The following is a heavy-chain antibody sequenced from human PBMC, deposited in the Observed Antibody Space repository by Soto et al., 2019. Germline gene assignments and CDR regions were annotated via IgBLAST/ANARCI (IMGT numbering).Heavy chain of an antibody. Sequence: QVQLVQSGAEVKKPGASVKVSCKASGYMFVTYGINWVRQAPGLGLEWMGWISAYNGNTKYAQNLQGRVTMTTDASTSTAYMEMRSLRSDDTAVHYCARDLDGSGSYYTDYWGPGTLVTVSS. CDR2: ISAYNGNT. CDR1: GYMFVTYG. V-gene: IGHV1-18*01. CDR3: ARDLDGSGSYYTDY. D-gene: IGHD3-10*01. J-gene: IGHJ4*02.